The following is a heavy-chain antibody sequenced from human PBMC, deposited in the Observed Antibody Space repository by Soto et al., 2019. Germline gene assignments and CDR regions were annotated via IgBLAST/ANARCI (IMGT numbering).Heavy chain of an antibody. Sequence: GGSLRLSCAASGFTFSNAWMNWVRQAPGKGLEWVGRIKSKTDGGTTDYAAPVKGRFTISRDDSKNTLYLQMNSLKTEDTAVYYCTTYNWNYPDYYYGMDVWGQGTTVTVSS. D-gene: IGHD1-7*01. J-gene: IGHJ6*02. CDR1: GFTFSNAW. CDR2: IKSKTDGGTT. CDR3: TTYNWNYPDYYYGMDV. V-gene: IGHV3-15*07.